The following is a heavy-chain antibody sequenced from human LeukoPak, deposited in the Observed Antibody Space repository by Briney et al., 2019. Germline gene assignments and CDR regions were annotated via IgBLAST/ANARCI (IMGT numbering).Heavy chain of an antibody. J-gene: IGHJ4*02. V-gene: IGHV1-46*01. CDR2: INPSGGST. D-gene: IGHD3-9*01. Sequence: ASVKVSCKASGYTFTSYYMHWVRQAPGRGLEWMGIINPSGGSTSYAQKFQGRVTMTRDTSISTAYMELSRLRFDDTAVYYCARSPHILTGENFDYWGQGTLVTVSS. CDR1: GYTFTSYY. CDR3: ARSPHILTGENFDY.